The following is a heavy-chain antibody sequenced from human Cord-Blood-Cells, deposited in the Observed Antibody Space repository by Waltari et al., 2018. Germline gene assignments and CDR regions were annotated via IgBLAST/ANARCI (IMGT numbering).Heavy chain of an antibody. CDR2: IKQDGSEK. D-gene: IGHD6-6*01. CDR1: GFPFGSYW. CDR3: ARDWGAAHY. Sequence: EVQLVESGGGLVQPGGSLRLSCAASGFPFGSYWMSWVRQAPGKGLEWVANIKQDGSEKYYVDSVKGRFTISRDNAKNSLYLQMNSLRAEDTAVYYCARDWGAAHYWGQGTLVTVSS. V-gene: IGHV3-7*01. J-gene: IGHJ4*02.